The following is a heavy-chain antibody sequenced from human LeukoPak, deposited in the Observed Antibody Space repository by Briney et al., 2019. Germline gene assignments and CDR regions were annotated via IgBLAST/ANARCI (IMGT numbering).Heavy chain of an antibody. Sequence: SETLSLTCTVSGGSISSYYWSWSRQTPGKGLEWIGYIYYSGSTYYNPSLKSRVTISVDTSKNQFSLKLSSVTAADTAVYYCARDTNPYYYDSSGRHFNYWGQGTLVTVSS. CDR3: ARDTNPYYYDSSGRHFNY. J-gene: IGHJ4*02. CDR1: GGSISSYY. V-gene: IGHV4-30-4*08. D-gene: IGHD3-22*01. CDR2: IYYSGST.